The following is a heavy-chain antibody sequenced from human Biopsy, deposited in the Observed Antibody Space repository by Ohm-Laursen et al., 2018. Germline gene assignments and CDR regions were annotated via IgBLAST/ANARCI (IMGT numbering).Heavy chain of an antibody. CDR1: GGTLRTYG. V-gene: IGHV1-69*06. Sequence: SSLKVSCKAPGGTLRTYGVNWVREAPGQGLEWLGGNIPIVGTGNYAQKFQDRVTAGADTSTSTDTMELCSLRSDETAVYYSATNLTGYFHHWGQGTLVIVSS. CDR3: ATNLTGYFHH. J-gene: IGHJ1*01. CDR2: NIPIVGTG. D-gene: IGHD3-9*01.